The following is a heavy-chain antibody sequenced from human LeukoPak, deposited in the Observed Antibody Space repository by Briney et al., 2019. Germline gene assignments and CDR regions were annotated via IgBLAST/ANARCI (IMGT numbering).Heavy chain of an antibody. V-gene: IGHV1-8*03. D-gene: IGHD1-20*01. J-gene: IGHJ5*02. Sequence: GASVKVSCKTSGYTFTSFDINWVRHTTGHGPEWMGWVNSDNENTRYARKFQGRVAITRDTSTRTVYLELNNLSSDDTAMYYCTRGPFLNGNAYNWFDPWGQGTLVTASS. CDR1: GYTFTSFD. CDR2: VNSDNENT. CDR3: TRGPFLNGNAYNWFDP.